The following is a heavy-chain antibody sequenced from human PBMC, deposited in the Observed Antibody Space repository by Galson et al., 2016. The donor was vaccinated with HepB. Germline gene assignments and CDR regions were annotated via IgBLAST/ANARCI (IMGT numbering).Heavy chain of an antibody. V-gene: IGHV1-18*01. D-gene: IGHD3-10*01. CDR1: GYTFSNYG. Sequence: SGAEVKKPGASVKVSCRTSGYTFSNYGINWVRQAPGQGLEWMGWISAYSGDTNYARNLQGRVTMTTDTSTSTAYMELRSLRSDDTAVYYCARDGGNFYGSGSYYKHWGQGTLVTVSS. CDR3: ARDGGNFYGSGSYYKH. CDR2: ISAYSGDT. J-gene: IGHJ4*02.